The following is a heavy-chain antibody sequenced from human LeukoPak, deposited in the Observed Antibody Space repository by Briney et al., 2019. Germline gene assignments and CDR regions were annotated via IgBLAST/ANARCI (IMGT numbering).Heavy chain of an antibody. J-gene: IGHJ4*02. CDR3: ATDFSQLWFSY. D-gene: IGHD5-18*01. CDR1: GYIFTGYY. V-gene: IGHV1/OR15-1*04. CDR2: MNPNSGGT. Sequence: ASVKVSCKASGYIFTGYYMHWVRQAPGQELGWMGWMNPNSGGTNYAQKFQGRVTMTEDTSTDTAYMELSSLRSEDTAVYYCATDFSQLWFSYWGQGTLVTVSS.